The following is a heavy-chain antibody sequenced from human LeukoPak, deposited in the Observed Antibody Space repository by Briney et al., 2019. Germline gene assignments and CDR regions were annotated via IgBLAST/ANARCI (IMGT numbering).Heavy chain of an antibody. CDR2: MNPNSGNT. V-gene: IGHV1-8*01. J-gene: IGHJ4*02. Sequence: ASVKVSCKASGYTFTSYDINWVRRATGQGLEWMGWMNPNSGNTGYAQKFQGRVTTTRNTSISTAYMELSSLRSEDTAVYYCARANRAVTESDFDYWGQGTLVTVSS. D-gene: IGHD5-18*01. CDR3: ARANRAVTESDFDY. CDR1: GYTFTSYD.